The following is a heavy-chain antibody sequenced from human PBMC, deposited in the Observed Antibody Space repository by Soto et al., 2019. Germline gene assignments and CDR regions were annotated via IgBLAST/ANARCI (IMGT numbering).Heavy chain of an antibody. J-gene: IGHJ4*02. V-gene: IGHV3-9*01. CDR1: GFTFDDYA. CDR3: AKDMFPGIVAMTADY. Sequence: EVQLVESGGGLVQPGRSLRLSCAASGFTFDDYAMHWVRQAPGKGLEWVSGISWNSGSIGYADSVKGRFTISRDNAKNSLYLQMNSLRAEDTALYYCAKDMFPGIVAMTADYWGQGTLVTVSS. CDR2: ISWNSGSI. D-gene: IGHD5-12*01.